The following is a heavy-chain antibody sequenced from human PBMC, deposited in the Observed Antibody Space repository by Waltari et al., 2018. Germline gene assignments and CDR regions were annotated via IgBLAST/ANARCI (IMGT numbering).Heavy chain of an antibody. J-gene: IGHJ3*02. CDR3: ARSSSYAFDI. CDR1: GFTFSSYS. CDR2: ISSSRSI. D-gene: IGHD6-13*01. Sequence: EVQLVESGGGLVKPGGSLRLYCAASGFTFSSYSMNWVRQAPGKGLDWVSSISSSRSIYYADSVKGRFTISRDNAKNSLYLQMNSLRAEDTAVYYCARSSSYAFDIWGQGTMVTVSS. V-gene: IGHV3-21*01.